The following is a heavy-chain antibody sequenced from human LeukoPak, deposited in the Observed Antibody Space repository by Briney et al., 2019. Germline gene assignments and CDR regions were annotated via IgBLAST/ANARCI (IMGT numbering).Heavy chain of an antibody. V-gene: IGHV4-34*01. J-gene: IGHJ5*02. Sequence: SETLSLTCAVYGGSFSGYYWNWIRQPPGKGREWLGEINHSGSTNYIPSLKSRVTISVDTSKNQFSLKLSSVTAADTAVYYCARGSKMLGYNWFDPWGQGTLVTVSS. D-gene: IGHD1-26*01. CDR1: GGSFSGYY. CDR2: INHSGST. CDR3: ARGSKMLGYNWFDP.